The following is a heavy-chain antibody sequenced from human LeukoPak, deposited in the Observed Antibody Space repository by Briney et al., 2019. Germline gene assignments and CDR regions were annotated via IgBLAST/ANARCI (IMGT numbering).Heavy chain of an antibody. J-gene: IGHJ4*02. D-gene: IGHD4-17*01. CDR3: ARGNTGSGGDYIFSG. CDR2: IRNDGSNK. V-gene: IGHV3-30*02. CDR1: GFTFSSYG. Sequence: GGSLRLSCAASGFTFSSYGMSWVRQAPGKGLEWVTFIRNDGSNKYYADSVKGRFTISRDNSKNTLYLQMNSLRAEDTAVYYCARGNTGSGGDYIFSGWGQGTLVTVSS.